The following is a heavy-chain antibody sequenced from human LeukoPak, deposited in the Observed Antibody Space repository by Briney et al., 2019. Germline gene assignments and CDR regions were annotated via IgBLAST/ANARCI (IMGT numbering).Heavy chain of an antibody. Sequence: AGGSLTLSCAASGFTVSSNYRSWVRQAPGKGLEWVSVIYSGGSTYYTDSVKGRFTISRDNSKNTLYLQMNSLRAEDTAVYYCARDGGSGNLGFDYWGQGTLVTVSS. V-gene: IGHV3-66*01. CDR1: GFTVSSNY. J-gene: IGHJ4*02. CDR2: IYSGGST. CDR3: ARDGGSGNLGFDY. D-gene: IGHD3-10*01.